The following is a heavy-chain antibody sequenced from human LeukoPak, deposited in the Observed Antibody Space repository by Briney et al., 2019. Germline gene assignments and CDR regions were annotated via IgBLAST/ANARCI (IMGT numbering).Heavy chain of an antibody. J-gene: IGHJ4*02. CDR3: TPHLWGGTYPYYLAY. CDR2: ITTGGDK. CDR1: GFTFRSYA. V-gene: IGHV3-23*01. D-gene: IGHD1-26*01. Sequence: GGSLRLSCEASGFTFRSYAMSWVRQAPGKGLEWGSVITTGGDKYYADSVKGRFTISRDNSKNTLYLQLNSLRADDTAVYYCTPHLWGGTYPYYLAYWGQGTLVTVSS.